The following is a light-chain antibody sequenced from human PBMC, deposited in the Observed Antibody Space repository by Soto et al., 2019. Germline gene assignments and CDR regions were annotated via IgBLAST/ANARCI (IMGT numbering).Light chain of an antibody. CDR3: QQYGSSPGT. J-gene: IGKJ2*01. V-gene: IGKV3-20*01. CDR1: QSVSSSY. Sequence: EIVLTQSPGTLSLSPGERATLSCRASQSVSSSYLAWYQQKPGQAPRLLIYGASSRATGIPDRFSGSGSGTDFALTISRLEPEDFAVYYCQQYGSSPGTCAQGTKLEIK. CDR2: GAS.